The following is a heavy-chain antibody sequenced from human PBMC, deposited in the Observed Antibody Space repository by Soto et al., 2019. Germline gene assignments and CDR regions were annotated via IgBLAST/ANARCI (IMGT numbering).Heavy chain of an antibody. J-gene: IGHJ4*02. V-gene: IGHV3-23*01. Sequence: PGGSLRLSCAASGFTFNNYAMSWVRQAPGKGLEWVSAISANGQGIYYADSVKGRFIISRDNSKDTVFLHMDSLTAEDTAVYYCAKDRDYPRDYFHYWGQGTLVT. CDR3: AKDRDYPRDYFHY. CDR1: GFTFNNYA. D-gene: IGHD3-10*01. CDR2: ISANGQGI.